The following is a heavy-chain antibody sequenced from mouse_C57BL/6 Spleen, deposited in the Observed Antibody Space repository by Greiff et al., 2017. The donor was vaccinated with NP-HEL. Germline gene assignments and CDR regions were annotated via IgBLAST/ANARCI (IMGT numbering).Heavy chain of an antibody. V-gene: IGHV5-6*01. D-gene: IGHD2-14*01. CDR1: GFTFSSYG. CDR2: ISSGGSYT. Sequence: EVQLMESGGDLVKPGGSLKLSCAASGFTFSSYGMSWVRQTPDKRLEWVATISSGGSYTYYPDSVKGRFTISRDNAKNTLYLQMSSLKSEDTAMYYCARGGNYAMHYWGQGTSVTVSS. CDR3: ARGGNYAMHY. J-gene: IGHJ4*01.